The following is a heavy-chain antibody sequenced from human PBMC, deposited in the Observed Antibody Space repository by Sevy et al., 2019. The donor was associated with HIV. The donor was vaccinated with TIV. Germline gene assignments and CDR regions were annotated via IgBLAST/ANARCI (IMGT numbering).Heavy chain of an antibody. V-gene: IGHV3-23*01. CDR2: ISGSGGST. J-gene: IGHJ5*02. CDR3: AKLGKRRYYGSGSYYTGNWFDP. Sequence: GGSLRLSCAASGFTFSSYAMSWVRQAPGKGLEWVSAISGSGGSTYYADSVKGRFTISRDNSKNTLYLQMNSLRAEDTAGYYCAKLGKRRYYGSGSYYTGNWFDPWGQGTLVTVSS. CDR1: GFTFSSYA. D-gene: IGHD3-10*01.